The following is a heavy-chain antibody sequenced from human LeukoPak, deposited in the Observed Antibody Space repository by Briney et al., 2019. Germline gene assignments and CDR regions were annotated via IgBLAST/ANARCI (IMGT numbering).Heavy chain of an antibody. J-gene: IGHJ5*02. Sequence: GGSLRLSCAASGFTVTSNYMSWVRQAPGKGLEWVSIIYSGGGAYYADSVKGRFTISGDNSRNTLFLQMNSLRAEDTAMYYCARVFPPNWFDPWGQGTLVTVSS. CDR2: IYSGGGA. CDR1: GFTVTSNY. CDR3: ARVFPPNWFDP. V-gene: IGHV3-66*01. D-gene: IGHD3-10*02.